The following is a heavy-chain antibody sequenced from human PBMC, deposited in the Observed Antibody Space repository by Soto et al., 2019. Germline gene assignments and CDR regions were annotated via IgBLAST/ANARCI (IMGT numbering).Heavy chain of an antibody. CDR2: IKSKTDGGTT. CDR1: GFTFSNAW. V-gene: IGHV3-15*07. Sequence: PGGSLRLSCAASGFTFSNAWMNWVRQAPGKGLEWVGRIKSKTDGGTTDYAAPVKGRFTISRDDSKNTLYLQMNSLKTEDTAVYYCTTSTIDYYYGMDVWGQGTTVTVSS. CDR3: TTSTIDYYYGMDV. D-gene: IGHD3-3*01. J-gene: IGHJ6*02.